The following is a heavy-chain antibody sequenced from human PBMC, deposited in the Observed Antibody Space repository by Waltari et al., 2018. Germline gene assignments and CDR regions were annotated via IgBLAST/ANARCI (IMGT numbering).Heavy chain of an antibody. J-gene: IGHJ4*02. Sequence: EAQLVQSGAEVKKPGATVKISCKGSRYTFTDYYIHWVQQAPEKGLDWMGLVDREDGETVYAEKFQGRVTISADTSTDTTHMELSSLRSEDTAVYYCVRGPRVAAAGLDYWGQGTLVTVSS. CDR1: RYTFTDYY. V-gene: IGHV1-69-2*01. D-gene: IGHD6-13*01. CDR3: VRGPRVAAAGLDY. CDR2: VDREDGET.